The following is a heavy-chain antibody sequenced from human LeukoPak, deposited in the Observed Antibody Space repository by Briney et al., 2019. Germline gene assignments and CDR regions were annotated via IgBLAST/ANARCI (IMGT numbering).Heavy chain of an antibody. CDR2: LTSSDDT. Sequence: GGSLRLSCAASGFTFSSFAMIWVRQAPGTGLEWVSALTSSDDTYSADSVKGRFTISRDISKSTLYLQMNSLRAEDTAVYYCAKMSSGWYGDYWGQGTLVTVSS. D-gene: IGHD6-19*01. J-gene: IGHJ4*02. V-gene: IGHV3-23*01. CDR3: AKMSSGWYGDY. CDR1: GFTFSSFA.